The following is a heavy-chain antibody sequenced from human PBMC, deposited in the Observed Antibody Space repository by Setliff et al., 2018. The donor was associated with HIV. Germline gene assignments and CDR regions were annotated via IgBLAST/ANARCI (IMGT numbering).Heavy chain of an antibody. CDR3: ARDRTHRSGWYGYFEY. CDR2: MNPNSGNT. D-gene: IGHD6-19*01. CDR1: GYTFTNYD. J-gene: IGHJ4*03. V-gene: IGHV1-8*02. Sequence: ASVKVSCKASGYTFTNYDINWVRQAPGQGLEWMGWMNPNSGNTGYAQKFQGRVTMTRNTSIRTAYMELSSLRSEDTAVYYCARDRTHRSGWYGYFEYWGQGTTVTVSS.